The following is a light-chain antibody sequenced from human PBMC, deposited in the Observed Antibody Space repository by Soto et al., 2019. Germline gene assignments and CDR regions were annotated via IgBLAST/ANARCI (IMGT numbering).Light chain of an antibody. CDR2: AAS. CDR3: QQSYSTPPT. J-gene: IGKJ1*01. Sequence: DIQMTQSPSYVSASIGDRVTISCRASQDIRSWLAWYQQKPGKAPKLLIYAASSLQRGVPSRFSGSGSGTNFTLTISSLQAEDFATYYCQQSYSTPPTFGQGTKVEIK. CDR1: QDIRSW. V-gene: IGKV1D-12*01.